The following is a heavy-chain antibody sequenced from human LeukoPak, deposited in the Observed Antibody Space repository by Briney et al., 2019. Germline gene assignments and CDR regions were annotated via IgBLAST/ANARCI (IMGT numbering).Heavy chain of an antibody. CDR1: GGSISSYY. CDR2: IYYSGST. CDR3: ARQYDSSGYNRYYYMDV. D-gene: IGHD3-22*01. Sequence: SETLSLTCTVSGGSISSYYWSWIRRPPGKGLEWIGNIYYSGSTNYNPSLKSRVTIPVDTSKNQFSLKLSSVTAADTAVYYCARQYDSSGYNRYYYMDVWGKGTTVTVSS. V-gene: IGHV4-59*12. J-gene: IGHJ6*03.